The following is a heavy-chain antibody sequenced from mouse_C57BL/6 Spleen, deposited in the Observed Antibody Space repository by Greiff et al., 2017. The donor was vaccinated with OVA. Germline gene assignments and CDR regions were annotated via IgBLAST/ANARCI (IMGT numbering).Heavy chain of an antibody. J-gene: IGHJ2*01. D-gene: IGHD2-1*01. CDR1: GYTFTSYW. CDR3: AIYGNYLDY. Sequence: QVQLQQPGAELVMPGASVKLSCKASGYTFTSYWMHWVKQRPGQGLEWIGEIDPSDSYTNYNQKFKGKSTLTVDKSSSTAYMQLSSLTSEDSAVYYCAIYGNYLDYWGQGTTLPVSS. CDR2: IDPSDSYT. V-gene: IGHV1-69*01.